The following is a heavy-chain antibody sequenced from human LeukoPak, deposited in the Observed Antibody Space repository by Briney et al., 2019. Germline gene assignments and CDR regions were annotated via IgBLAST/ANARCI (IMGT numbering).Heavy chain of an antibody. Sequence: SQTLSLTCAISGDSVSSGTAAWTWIRQSPSRGLEWLGRTYYRSKWYNDYAISVKSRITINPDTSKNQFSLQLNSVTPEDTAVYYCARCLHYYGCLGYFDYWGQGTLVTVSS. CDR3: ARCLHYYGCLGYFDY. CDR2: TYYRSKWYN. V-gene: IGHV6-1*01. D-gene: IGHD3-10*01. CDR1: GDSVSSGTAA. J-gene: IGHJ4*02.